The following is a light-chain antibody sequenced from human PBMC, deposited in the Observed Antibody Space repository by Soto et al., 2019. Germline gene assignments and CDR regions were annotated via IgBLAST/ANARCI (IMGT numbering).Light chain of an antibody. Sequence: EIVLTQSPGTLSLSPGERATLSCRASQSVSSSYLTWYQQKPGQAPRLLIYGASSGAIGIPDRFSGSGSGTDFTLTISRLEPEDFAVYYCHQFGSSPPRTFRQGTKV. CDR3: HQFGSSPPRT. J-gene: IGKJ1*01. CDR2: GAS. CDR1: QSVSSSY. V-gene: IGKV3-20*01.